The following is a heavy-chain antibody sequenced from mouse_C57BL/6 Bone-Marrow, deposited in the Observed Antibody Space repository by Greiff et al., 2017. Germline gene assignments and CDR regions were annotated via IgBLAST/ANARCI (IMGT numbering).Heavy chain of an antibody. CDR2: IRLKSDNYAT. CDR3: TGGYYSNYRFAY. Sequence: EVKVEESGGGLVHPGGSLKLPCVASGFTFRNYWMNWVRQSPEKGLEWVAQIRLKSDNYATHYAESVKGRFTISRDDSKSSVYLQMNNLRAEDTGICYGTGGYYSNYRFAYWGEGTLVTVSA. CDR1: GFTFRNYW. J-gene: IGHJ3*01. V-gene: IGHV6-3*01. D-gene: IGHD2-5*01.